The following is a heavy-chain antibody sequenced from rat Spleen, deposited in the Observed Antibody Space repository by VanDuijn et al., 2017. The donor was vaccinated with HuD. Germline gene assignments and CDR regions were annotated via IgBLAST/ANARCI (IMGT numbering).Heavy chain of an antibody. D-gene: IGHD1-1*01. V-gene: IGHV2-41*01. Sequence: QVQLKESGPGLVQPSQTLSLTCTVAGFSLTSYNVHWVRQPPGKGLEWMGVIWNTGGTRYNSALKSRLSISKDTSKSQVFLKMNSLQTEDTATYYCARGDSFSGDGPRWGQGTLVTVSS. CDR2: IWNTGGT. J-gene: IGHJ3*01. CDR1: GFSLTSYN. CDR3: ARGDSFSGDGPR.